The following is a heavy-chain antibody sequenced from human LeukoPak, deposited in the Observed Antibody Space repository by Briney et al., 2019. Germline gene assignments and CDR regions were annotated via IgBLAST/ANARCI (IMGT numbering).Heavy chain of an antibody. J-gene: IGHJ4*02. CDR1: GFTVSNSY. Sequence: GGSLRLSCAASGFTVSNSYMSWVRQAPGKGLEWVSVIYSGGDTYYADSVRGRFAISRDNSKSTVYLEMNSLRPEDAAVYYCARDADRHFTFDYWGRGTLVTVSS. CDR2: IYSGGDT. V-gene: IGHV3-66*02. CDR3: ARDADRHFTFDY. D-gene: IGHD2/OR15-2a*01.